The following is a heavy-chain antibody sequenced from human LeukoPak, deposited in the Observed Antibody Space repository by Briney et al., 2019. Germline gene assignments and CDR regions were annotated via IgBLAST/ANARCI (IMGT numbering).Heavy chain of an antibody. D-gene: IGHD5-24*01. V-gene: IGHV1-69*06. J-gene: IGHJ4*02. CDR2: IIPIFGTA. CDR1: GGTFSSYA. Sequence: SVKVSCKASGGTFSSYAISWVRQAPGQGLEWMGGIIPIFGTANYAQKFQGRVTITADKSTSTAYMELSSLRSEDTAVYYCARARRDGYNFYFDYWGQGTLVTVSS. CDR3: ARARRDGYNFYFDY.